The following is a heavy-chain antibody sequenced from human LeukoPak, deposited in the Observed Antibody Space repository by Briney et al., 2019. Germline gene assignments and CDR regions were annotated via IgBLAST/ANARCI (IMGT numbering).Heavy chain of an antibody. CDR2: ISGSGGST. V-gene: IGHV3-23*01. CDR1: GFSFTTYG. D-gene: IGHD2-15*01. Sequence: PGGSLRLSCAASGFSFTTYGMHWVRQAPGKGLEWVSAISGSGGSTYYADSVKGRFTISRDNSKNTLYLQMNSLRAEDTAVYYCAKDRCSGGSCYTDFDYWGQGTLVTVSS. CDR3: AKDRCSGGSCYTDFDY. J-gene: IGHJ4*02.